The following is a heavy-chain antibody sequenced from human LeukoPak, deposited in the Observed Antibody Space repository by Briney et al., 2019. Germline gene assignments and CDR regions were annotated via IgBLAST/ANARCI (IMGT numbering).Heavy chain of an antibody. D-gene: IGHD6-13*01. Sequence: GGSLRLSCAASGFTFSDYWMHWVRQAPGKGLEWISRIRTDGSITAYADSVKGRFTISRDNAKNILYLQMSSLRGKDTAVYFCARDRSPGWFDPWGQGTLVTVSS. CDR3: ARDRSPGWFDP. CDR2: IRTDGSIT. J-gene: IGHJ5*02. V-gene: IGHV3-74*01. CDR1: GFTFSDYW.